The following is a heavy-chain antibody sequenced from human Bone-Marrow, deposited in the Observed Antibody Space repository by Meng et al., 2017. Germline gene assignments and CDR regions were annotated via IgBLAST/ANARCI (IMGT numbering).Heavy chain of an antibody. Sequence: QESGPCLVKPSGPLSLTCVRLGASGSTGYWWTWVRQPPGKGLEWIGEFHHSGTTNYNPSLRSRVTISVDTSKNQFSLRLTPVTAADTAVYYCAASPGWWRIDSWGQGTLVTVSS. D-gene: IGHD6-19*01. J-gene: IGHJ4*02. CDR3: AASPGWWRIDS. CDR1: GASGSTGYW. V-gene: IGHV4-4*02. CDR2: FHHSGTT.